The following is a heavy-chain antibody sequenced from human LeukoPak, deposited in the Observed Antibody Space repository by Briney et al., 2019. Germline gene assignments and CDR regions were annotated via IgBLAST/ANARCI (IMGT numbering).Heavy chain of an antibody. D-gene: IGHD1-20*01. V-gene: IGHV1-18*01. CDR1: GYTFTSYG. CDR2: ISAYNGNT. J-gene: IGHJ5*02. Sequence: GASVKVSCKASGYTFTSYGISWVRQAPGQGLEWMGWISAYNGNTNYAQKLQGRVTMTTDTSTSTAYMELRSLRSDDTAVYYCARERLRPRYNWNVRRSVWFDPWGQGTLVTVSS. CDR3: ARERLRPRYNWNVRRSVWFDP.